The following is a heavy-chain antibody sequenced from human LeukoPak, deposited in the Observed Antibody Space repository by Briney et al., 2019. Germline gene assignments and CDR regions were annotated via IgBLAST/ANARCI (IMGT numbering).Heavy chain of an antibody. CDR3: AELGITMIGGV. V-gene: IGHV3-30*02. J-gene: IGHJ6*04. CDR1: RFTFSNYG. Sequence: GGSLRLSCAASRFTFSNYGMHWVRQAPGKGLEWMAFIRYDGSYKYYADSVKGRFTISRDNSKNTLYLQMNSLRAEDTAVYYCAELGITMIGGVWCKGTTVTISS. D-gene: IGHD3-10*02. CDR2: IRYDGSYK.